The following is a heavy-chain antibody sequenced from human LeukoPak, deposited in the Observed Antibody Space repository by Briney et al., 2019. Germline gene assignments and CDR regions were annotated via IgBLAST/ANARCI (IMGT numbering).Heavy chain of an antibody. Sequence: GGSLRLSCAASGFTFSSYGMHWVRQTPGKGLEWVAVISYDGSNKYYADSVKGRFTISRDNSKNTLYLQMNSLRAEDTAVYYCARNLIVVVPAAMALAFDYWGQGTLVTVSS. CDR3: ARNLIVVVPAAMALAFDY. D-gene: IGHD2-2*01. J-gene: IGHJ4*02. CDR2: ISYDGSNK. CDR1: GFTFSSYG. V-gene: IGHV3-30*03.